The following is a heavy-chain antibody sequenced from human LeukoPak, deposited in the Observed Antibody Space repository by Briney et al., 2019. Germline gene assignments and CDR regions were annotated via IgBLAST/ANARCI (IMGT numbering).Heavy chain of an antibody. D-gene: IGHD6-13*01. CDR1: GASMRNFY. J-gene: IGHJ6*03. CDR3: AREAAAGGFDDYHYYMDV. Sequence: SETLSLTCSVSGASMRNFYWSWIRQPPGEGLEWIGYIDYTGSTSYNPSLKSRVTISVDTSKKQFSLTLSSVTAADTAVYYCAREAAAGGFDDYHYYMDVWGKGTTVTISS. V-gene: IGHV4-59*01. CDR2: IDYTGST.